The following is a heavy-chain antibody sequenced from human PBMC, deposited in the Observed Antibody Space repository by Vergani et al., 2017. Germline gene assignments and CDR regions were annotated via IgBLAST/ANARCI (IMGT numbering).Heavy chain of an antibody. CDR1: GFTFSSYS. CDR3: ARDAGGLLWFGELHD. V-gene: IGHV3-21*01. J-gene: IGHJ4*02. D-gene: IGHD3-10*01. Sequence: EVQLVESGGGLVKPGGSLRLSCAASGFTFSSYSMNWVRQAPGKGLEWVSSISSSSSYIYYADSVKGRFTISRDNAKNSLYLQMNSLRAEDTAVYYCARDAGGLLWFGELHDWGQGTLVTVSS. CDR2: ISSSSSYI.